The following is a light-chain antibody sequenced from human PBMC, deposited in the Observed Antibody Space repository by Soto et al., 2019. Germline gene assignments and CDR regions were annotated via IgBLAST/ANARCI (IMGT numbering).Light chain of an antibody. CDR1: GSNIGAPYD. Sequence: QSALTQPPSISGAPGQRVTISCTGSGSNIGAPYDVHWYQHLPGTAPKLLIYGSTNRPSGVPGRFSGSKSGTSASLAITGLQAEDEADYYCQSYDSSLSGYVFGAGTKVTVL. J-gene: IGLJ1*01. CDR3: QSYDSSLSGYV. V-gene: IGLV1-40*01. CDR2: GST.